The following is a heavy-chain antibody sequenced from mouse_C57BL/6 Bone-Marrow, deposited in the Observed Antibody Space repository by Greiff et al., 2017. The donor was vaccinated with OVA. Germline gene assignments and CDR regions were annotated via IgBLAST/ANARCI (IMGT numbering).Heavy chain of an antibody. D-gene: IGHD1-2*01. J-gene: IGHJ3*01. V-gene: IGHV1-64*01. CDR2: IHPNSGST. Sequence: VQLQQSGAELVKPGASVKLSCKASGYTFTSYWMHWVKQRPGQGLEWIGMIHPNSGSTNYNEKFKSKATLTVDKSSSTDYMQLSSLTSEDSAVYYCARTARGRAYWGQGTLVTVSA. CDR1: GYTFTSYW. CDR3: ARTARGRAY.